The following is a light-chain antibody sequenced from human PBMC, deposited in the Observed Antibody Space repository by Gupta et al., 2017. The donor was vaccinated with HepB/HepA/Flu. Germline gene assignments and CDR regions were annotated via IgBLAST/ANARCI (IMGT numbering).Light chain of an antibody. CDR1: NSDVGAYNY. Sequence: QSALTQPASVSGSPGQSIPISCTGTNSDVGAYNYVSWYQQHPGKAPKLMIYDVSNRPSGASNRFSGSKSGNTASLTISGLQAEDEADYYCCSYTSSSTVVFGGGTKLTVL. J-gene: IGLJ2*01. CDR2: DVS. V-gene: IGLV2-14*03. CDR3: CSYTSSSTVV.